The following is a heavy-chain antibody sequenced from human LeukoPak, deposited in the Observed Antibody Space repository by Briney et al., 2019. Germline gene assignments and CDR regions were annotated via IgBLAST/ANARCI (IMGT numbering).Heavy chain of an antibody. CDR2: IDDSGSA. J-gene: IGHJ6*02. CDR3: ARDPGYATTKAYYDYGLDI. V-gene: IGHV4-59*01. CDR1: GGSISSYY. D-gene: IGHD4-17*01. Sequence: SETLSLTCTVSGGSISSYYWSWIRQPPGEGLEWIGYIDDSGSANYNPSLKSRVTISGDTSKNQFSLKLSSVTAADTAMYYCARDPGYATTKAYYDYGLDIWGQGTTVTVSS.